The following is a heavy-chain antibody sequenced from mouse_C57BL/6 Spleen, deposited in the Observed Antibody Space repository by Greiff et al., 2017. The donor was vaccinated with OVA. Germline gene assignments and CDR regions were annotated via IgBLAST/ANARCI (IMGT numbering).Heavy chain of an antibody. Sequence: VKLVESGAELVRPGASVTLSCKASGYTFTDYEMHWVKQTPVHGLEWIGAIDPETGGTAYNQKFKGKAILTADKSSSTAYMELRSLTSEDSAVYYCTRITTVVAGNFDYWGQGTTLTVSS. J-gene: IGHJ2*01. CDR2: IDPETGGT. CDR1: GYTFTDYE. V-gene: IGHV1-15*01. CDR3: TRITTVVAGNFDY. D-gene: IGHD1-1*01.